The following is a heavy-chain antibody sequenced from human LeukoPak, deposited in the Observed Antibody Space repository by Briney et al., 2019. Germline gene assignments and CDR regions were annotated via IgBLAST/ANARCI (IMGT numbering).Heavy chain of an antibody. Sequence: GGALRLSCAASEFTFSSFAMNWVRQAPGKGLEWVSGTSDSGTTTYYADSVKGRFTMSRDNSKKTLFLQMDSLRAEDTAVYYCAKGGSGFGFYYGMDVWGQGTTVTVSS. D-gene: IGHD3-10*01. CDR2: TSDSGTTT. CDR3: AKGGSGFGFYYGMDV. CDR1: EFTFSSFA. V-gene: IGHV3-23*01. J-gene: IGHJ6*02.